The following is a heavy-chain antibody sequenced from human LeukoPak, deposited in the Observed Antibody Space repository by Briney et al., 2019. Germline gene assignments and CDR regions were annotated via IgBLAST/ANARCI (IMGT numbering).Heavy chain of an antibody. V-gene: IGHV3-53*01. CDR1: GLTCSHNY. J-gene: IGHJ5*02. Sequence: PGGSLRLSCSASGLTCSHNYVCWVRQAPGKGLEWVSAIHTSGDTCYADSVKGRFTISRDTSKNTLHLQINSLRVEDTAVYYCIVFGDSNHWGQGTLVTVSS. D-gene: IGHD4-17*01. CDR3: IVFGDSNH. CDR2: IHTSGDT.